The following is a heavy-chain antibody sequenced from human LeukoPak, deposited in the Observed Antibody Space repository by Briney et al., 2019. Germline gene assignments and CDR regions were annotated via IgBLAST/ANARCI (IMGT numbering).Heavy chain of an antibody. V-gene: IGHV4-34*01. J-gene: IGHJ4*02. CDR1: GGSFSGYY. CDR2: INHSGST. Sequence: PSETLSLTCAVYGGSFSGYYRSWIRQPPGKGLEWIGEINHSGSTNYNPSLKSRVTISVDTSKNQFSLKLSSVTAADTAVYYCARGVDIAAAQYGYWGQGTLVTVSS. CDR3: ARGVDIAAAQYGY. D-gene: IGHD6-13*01.